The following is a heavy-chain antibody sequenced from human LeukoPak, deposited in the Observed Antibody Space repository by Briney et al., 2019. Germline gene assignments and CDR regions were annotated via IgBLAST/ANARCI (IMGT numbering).Heavy chain of an antibody. CDR1: GFTFDDYG. CDR2: INWNGGST. V-gene: IGHV3-20*04. D-gene: IGHD3-10*01. Sequence: PGGSLRLSCAASGFTFDDYGMSWVRQAPGKGLEWVSNINWNGGSTGYADSVKGRFTVSRDNAKNSLYLQMNSLRAEDTALYYCARDDGSGSGEYWGQGTLVTVSS. J-gene: IGHJ4*02. CDR3: ARDDGSGSGEY.